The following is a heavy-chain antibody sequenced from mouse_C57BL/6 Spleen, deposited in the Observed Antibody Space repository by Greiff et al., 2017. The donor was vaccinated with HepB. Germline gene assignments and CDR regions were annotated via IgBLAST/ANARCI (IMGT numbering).Heavy chain of an antibody. Sequence: EVQLVESGGDLVKPGGSLKLSCAASGFTFSSYGMSWVRQTPDKRLEWVATISSGGSYTYYPDSVKGRFTISRDNAKNTLYLQMSSLKSEDTAMYYFARYYGSSSAWFAYWGQGTLVTVSA. D-gene: IGHD1-1*01. CDR3: ARYYGSSSAWFAY. CDR1: GFTFSSYG. V-gene: IGHV5-6*01. CDR2: ISSGGSYT. J-gene: IGHJ3*01.